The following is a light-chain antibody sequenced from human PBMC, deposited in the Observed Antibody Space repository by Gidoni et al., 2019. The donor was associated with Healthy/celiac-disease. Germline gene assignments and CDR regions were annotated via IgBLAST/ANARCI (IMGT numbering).Light chain of an antibody. CDR1: QSVSSN. CDR3: QQYNNWPLT. CDR2: GAS. V-gene: IGKV3-15*01. J-gene: IGKJ4*01. Sequence: PATLSVTPGERATLSCRASQSVSSNLAWYQQKPGQAPRLLIYGASTRATGIPARFSGSGSGTEFTLTISSLQSEDFAVYYCQQYNNWPLTFGGGTKVEIK.